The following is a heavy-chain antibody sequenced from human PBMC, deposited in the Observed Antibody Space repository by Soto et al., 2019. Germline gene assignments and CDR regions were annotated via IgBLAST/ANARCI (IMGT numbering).Heavy chain of an antibody. V-gene: IGHV3-23*01. CDR3: VKAGYTSGLL. CDR1: GFTFSSYA. J-gene: IGHJ4*02. CDR2: IDSDDGKT. Sequence: VQLLESGGGLIQPGGSLRLSWVASGFTFSSYAMNWVRQGPGTGLEWVAVIDSDDGKTYYANAGKGRFSISRDNSKNTLFLQMNSLRVEDTATYYCVKAGYTSGLLWGQGTLVTV. D-gene: IGHD6-25*01.